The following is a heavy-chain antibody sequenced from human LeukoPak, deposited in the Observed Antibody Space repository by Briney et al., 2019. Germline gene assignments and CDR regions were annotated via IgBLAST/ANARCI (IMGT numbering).Heavy chain of an antibody. CDR1: GFTFSSYA. Sequence: QPGRSLRLSCAASGFTFSSYAMHWVRQAPGKGLEWVAVISYDGSNKYYADSVKGRFTISRDNSKNTLYLQMNGLRAEDTAVYYCARDGLGWLQIKGGWFDPWGQGTLVTVSS. CDR3: ARDGLGWLQIKGGWFDP. D-gene: IGHD5-24*01. V-gene: IGHV3-30-3*01. CDR2: ISYDGSNK. J-gene: IGHJ5*02.